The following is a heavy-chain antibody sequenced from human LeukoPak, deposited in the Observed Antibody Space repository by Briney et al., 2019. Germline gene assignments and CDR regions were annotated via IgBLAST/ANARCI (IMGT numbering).Heavy chain of an antibody. CDR2: ISSSGSNI. Sequence: GGSLRLSCAASGFTFSSYEMNWVRQAPGKGLEWVSYISSSGSNIKYADSVKGRFTISRGNAKNSVYLQMNSLRAEDTAVYYCARDIKGQYQDAFDIWGQGTMVTVSS. CDR1: GFTFSSYE. CDR3: ARDIKGQYQDAFDI. V-gene: IGHV3-48*03. J-gene: IGHJ3*02. D-gene: IGHD2-2*01.